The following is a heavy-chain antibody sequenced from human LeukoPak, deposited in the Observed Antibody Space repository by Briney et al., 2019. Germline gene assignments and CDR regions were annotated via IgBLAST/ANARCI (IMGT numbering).Heavy chain of an antibody. D-gene: IGHD3-10*01. J-gene: IGHJ4*02. V-gene: IGHV5-51*01. CDR1: GYSFTSYW. CDR2: IYPGDSDT. Sequence: GESLKISCKGSGYSFTSYWIGWVRQMPGEGLEWMGIIYPGDSDTRYSPSFQGQVTISADKSISTAYLQRSSLKASDTAMYYCARARSGLLWFGESPDYWGQGTLVTVSS. CDR3: ARARSGLLWFGESPDY.